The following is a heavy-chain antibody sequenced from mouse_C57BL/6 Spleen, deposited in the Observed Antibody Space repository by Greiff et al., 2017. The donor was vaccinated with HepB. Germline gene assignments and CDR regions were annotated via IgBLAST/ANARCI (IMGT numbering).Heavy chain of an antibody. V-gene: IGHV3-6*01. CDR1: GYSITSGYY. CDR2: ISYDGSN. CDR3: ARDRREEFAY. Sequence: ESGPGLVKPSQSLSLSCSVTGYSITSGYYWYWIRQFPGNNLEWMGYISYDGSNNYNPSFKNRISITRDTSKHQFFLKLNSVTTEDTATYYCARDRREEFAYWGQGTLVTVSA. J-gene: IGHJ3*01.